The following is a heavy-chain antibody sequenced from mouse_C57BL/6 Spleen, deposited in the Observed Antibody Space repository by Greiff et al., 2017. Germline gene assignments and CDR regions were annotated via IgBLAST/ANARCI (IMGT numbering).Heavy chain of an antibody. CDR2: ISDGCSYT. CDR1: GFTFSSYA. D-gene: IGHD1-1*01. Sequence: EVQLVESGGGLVKPGGSLKLSCAASGFTFSSYAMSWVRQTPEKRLEWVATISDGCSYTYYPDNVKGRFTISRDNAKNNLYLQMSHLKSEDIAMYYCARDADYGSSLGYWGQGTTLTVSS. V-gene: IGHV5-4*01. J-gene: IGHJ2*01. CDR3: ARDADYGSSLGY.